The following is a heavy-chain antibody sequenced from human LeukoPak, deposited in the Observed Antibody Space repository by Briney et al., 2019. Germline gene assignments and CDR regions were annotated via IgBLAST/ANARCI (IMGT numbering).Heavy chain of an antibody. CDR1: GFTFSSYG. V-gene: IGHV3-30*18. CDR3: AKDQSADGIFMCGQ. D-gene: IGHD6-13*01. Sequence: GRSLRLSCATSGFTFSSYGMHWVRQAPGKGLEWVAVISYDGSNKYYADSVKGRFTISRDNSKSTLYLEMDSLRAEDTAVYYCAKDQSADGIFMCGQWGQGTLVTVSS. J-gene: IGHJ4*02. CDR2: ISYDGSNK.